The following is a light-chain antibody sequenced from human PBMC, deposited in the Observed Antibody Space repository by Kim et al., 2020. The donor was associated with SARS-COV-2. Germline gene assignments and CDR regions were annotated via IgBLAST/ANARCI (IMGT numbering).Light chain of an antibody. J-gene: IGKJ4*01. V-gene: IGKV3-15*01. Sequence: SVSPRDTPTLCCRASQRIHNHLAWYNRTPAQSPRLLFCDASTGPSGIPARFSGSESGTEFALSISSLQFDDFAVYSSQQYNNWPLTFGGDTKLEI. CDR2: DAS. CDR3: QQYNNWPLT. CDR1: QRIHNH.